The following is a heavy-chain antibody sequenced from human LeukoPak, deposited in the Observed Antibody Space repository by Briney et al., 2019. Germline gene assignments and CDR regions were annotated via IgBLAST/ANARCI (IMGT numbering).Heavy chain of an antibody. J-gene: IGHJ4*02. Sequence: GSSVEVSCKASGGTFSSYAISWVRQAPGQGLEWMGRIIPILGIANYAQKFQGRVTITADKSTSTAYMELSSLRSEDTAVYYCARVDGSYLLDYWGQGTLVTVSS. D-gene: IGHD1-26*01. CDR2: IIPILGIA. CDR1: GGTFSSYA. V-gene: IGHV1-69*04. CDR3: ARVDGSYLLDY.